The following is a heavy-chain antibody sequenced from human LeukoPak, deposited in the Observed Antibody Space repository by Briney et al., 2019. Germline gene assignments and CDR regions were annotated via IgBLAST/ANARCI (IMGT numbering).Heavy chain of an antibody. CDR2: INPNSGGT. Sequence: GASVKVSCKASGYTFTGYYMHWVRQAPGQGLQWMGWINPNSGGTNYAQKFQGRVTMTRDTSISTAYMELSRLRSDDTAVYYCALTYYYDSSGYYSPHFDYWGQGTLVTVSS. V-gene: IGHV1-2*02. J-gene: IGHJ4*02. CDR1: GYTFTGYY. D-gene: IGHD3-22*01. CDR3: ALTYYYDSSGYYSPHFDY.